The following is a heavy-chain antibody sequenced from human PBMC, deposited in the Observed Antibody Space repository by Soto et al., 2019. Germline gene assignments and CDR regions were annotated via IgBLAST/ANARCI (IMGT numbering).Heavy chain of an antibody. Sequence: QVQLVQSGAEVKKPGSSVTVSCKASGGTFSSYAISWVRQAPGQGLEWMGGIIPIFGTANYAQKFQGRVTITADESTSTANMELSILRSEDTAVYYCARSAAYCSGGSCYQIRYGMDVWGQGTTVTVSS. D-gene: IGHD2-15*01. CDR2: IIPIFGTA. V-gene: IGHV1-69*01. CDR1: GGTFSSYA. J-gene: IGHJ6*02. CDR3: ARSAAYCSGGSCYQIRYGMDV.